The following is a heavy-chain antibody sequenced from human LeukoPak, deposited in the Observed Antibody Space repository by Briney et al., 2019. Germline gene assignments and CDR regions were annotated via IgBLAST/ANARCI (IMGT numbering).Heavy chain of an antibody. Sequence: GGSLRLSCATSGFTFNTFGMHWVRQAPGKGLEWVSYITGSATTTYYADSVKGRFTISRDNGKNSLYLQMNSLRAEDTSVYYCTRDVGYRSWFDPWGQGTLVIVSS. CDR3: TRDVGYRSWFDP. CDR2: ITGSATTT. J-gene: IGHJ5*02. D-gene: IGHD5-18*01. CDR1: GFTFNTFG. V-gene: IGHV3-48*01.